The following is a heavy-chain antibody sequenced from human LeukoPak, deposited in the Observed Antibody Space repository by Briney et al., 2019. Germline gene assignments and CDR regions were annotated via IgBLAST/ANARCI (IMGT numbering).Heavy chain of an antibody. Sequence: GGSLRLSCATSGFTFSSFWMSWVRQAPGKGLEWVANINQGGGEKNYVDSVKGRFTISRDSAKSSLYLQMNSLRAEDTAVYYCAREDIPGRVTTILPDWSQGTLVTVSS. CDR3: AREDIPGRVTTILPD. J-gene: IGHJ4*02. V-gene: IGHV3-7*01. CDR2: INQGGGEK. CDR1: GFTFSSFW. D-gene: IGHD5-12*01.